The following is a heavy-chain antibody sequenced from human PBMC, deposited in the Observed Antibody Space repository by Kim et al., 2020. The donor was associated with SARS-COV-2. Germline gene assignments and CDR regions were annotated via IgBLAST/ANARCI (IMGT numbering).Heavy chain of an antibody. J-gene: IGHJ6*02. V-gene: IGHV3-53*01. Sequence: GRFTISRDNSKNTLYLQMNSLRVEDTAVYFCGRDGAGSGYVHQYYGMDVWGHGTTVTVSS. D-gene: IGHD3-22*01. CDR3: GRDGAGSGYVHQYYGMDV.